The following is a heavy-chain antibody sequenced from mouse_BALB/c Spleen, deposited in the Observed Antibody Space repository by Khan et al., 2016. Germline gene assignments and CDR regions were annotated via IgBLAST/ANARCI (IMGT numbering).Heavy chain of an antibody. V-gene: IGHV3-6*02. J-gene: IGHJ2*01. CDR1: GYSITSGYY. Sequence: EVQLQESGPGLVKPSQSLSLTCSVTGYSITSGYYWNWIRQFPGNKLEWMGYICYDGSNNYNRSIKNRISITRDTSKNQFLLKLNSVTTEDTATYYCSRETIYSYYRFDYWGQGTTLTFSS. D-gene: IGHD2-12*01. CDR2: ICYDGSN. CDR3: SRETIYSYYRFDY.